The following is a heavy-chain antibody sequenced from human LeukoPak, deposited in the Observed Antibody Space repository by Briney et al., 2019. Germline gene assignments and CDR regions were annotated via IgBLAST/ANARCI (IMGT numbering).Heavy chain of an antibody. J-gene: IGHJ4*02. CDR1: GGSFSGYY. CDR3: ARQQSDYYGSGSYPFDY. Sequence: SETLSLTCAVYGGSFSGYYWSWIRQPPGKGLEWIGEINHSGSTNYNPSLKSRVTISVDTSKNQFSLKLSSVTAADTAVYYCARQQSDYYGSGSYPFDYWGQGTLVTVSS. CDR2: INHSGST. V-gene: IGHV4-34*01. D-gene: IGHD3-10*01.